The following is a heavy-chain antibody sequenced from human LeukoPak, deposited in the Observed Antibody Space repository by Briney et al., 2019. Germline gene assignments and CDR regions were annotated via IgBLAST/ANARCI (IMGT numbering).Heavy chain of an antibody. CDR1: GGSLNSSGYY. D-gene: IGHD3-9*01. V-gene: IGHV4-39*01. CDR2: HYYSGST. J-gene: IGHJ4*02. CDR3: ARHRAGYHLDW. Sequence: PSETLSLTCTVSGGSLNSSGYYWGWIRQPPGKGLEWIGSHYYSGSTYNPSLKSRVTISVNTSKNQFSLKLNSVTAADTGVYYCARHRAGYHLDWWGQGTLVTVSS.